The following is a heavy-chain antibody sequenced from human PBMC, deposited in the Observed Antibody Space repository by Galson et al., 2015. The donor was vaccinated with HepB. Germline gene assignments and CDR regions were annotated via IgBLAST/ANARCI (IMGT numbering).Heavy chain of an antibody. CDR3: ARGAFYYDSSGKEGAFDI. CDR1: RFTFSSYA. D-gene: IGHD3-22*01. J-gene: IGHJ3*02. V-gene: IGHV3-33*01. Sequence: SLRLSCAASRFTFSSYAMHWVRQAPGKGLEWAAVIWYDGSNKYYADSVKGRFTISRDNSKNTLYLQVNSLRAEDTAVYYCARGAFYYDSSGKEGAFDIWGQGTMVTVSS. CDR2: IWYDGSNK.